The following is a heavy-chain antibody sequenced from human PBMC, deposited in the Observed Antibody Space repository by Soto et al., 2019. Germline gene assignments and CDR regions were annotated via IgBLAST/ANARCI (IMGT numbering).Heavy chain of an antibody. Sequence: EVQLLESGGGLAQPGGPLRLSCAASGFIFRTYAMNWVRQAPGKGLEWVSVMVGDGSSSDYADSVRGRFTISRDNSKNTLYLQMNNLRAEDTAVYYCAKDLRPDGRYDLDYWGQGTLVTVSS. CDR1: GFIFRTYA. CDR2: MVGDGSSS. J-gene: IGHJ4*02. CDR3: AKDLRPDGRYDLDY. D-gene: IGHD1-26*01. V-gene: IGHV3-23*01.